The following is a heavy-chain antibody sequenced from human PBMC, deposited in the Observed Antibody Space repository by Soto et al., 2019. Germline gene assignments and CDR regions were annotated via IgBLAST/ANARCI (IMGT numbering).Heavy chain of an antibody. CDR2: VVSIGGST. CDR3: AKRRGAGGHFDY. Sequence: DVQLLESGGGLVQPEGSLRLSCAASGFTFSSYAMGWVRQGPGKGLEWVAVVSIGGSTHYADSVRGRFTISRDNSKNTLSLQMNSLTAEATAVYFCAKRRGAGGHFDYWCQGALVTVSS. D-gene: IGHD2-8*02. CDR1: GFTFSSYA. J-gene: IGHJ4*02. V-gene: IGHV3-23*01.